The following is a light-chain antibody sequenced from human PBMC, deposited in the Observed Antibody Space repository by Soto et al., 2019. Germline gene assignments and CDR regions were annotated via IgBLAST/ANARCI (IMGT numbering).Light chain of an antibody. CDR1: QSISSN. V-gene: IGKV3-11*01. CDR3: QQRLNWPPG. J-gene: IGKJ1*01. Sequence: EIVLAQSPATLSVSPRESATLSCRASQSISSNLAWYQQKPGQSPRLLIYDASNRATGVPARFSGSRSGTDFTLTISDLEPADFGLYYCQQRLNWPPGFGQGTKVDI. CDR2: DAS.